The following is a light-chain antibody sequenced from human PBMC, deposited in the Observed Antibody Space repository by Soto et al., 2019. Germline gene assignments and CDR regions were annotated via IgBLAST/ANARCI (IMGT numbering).Light chain of an antibody. CDR2: GAS. J-gene: IGKJ1*01. V-gene: IGKV3-20*01. CDR3: QQYGSSYPWT. CDR1: QSMTTK. Sequence: IVMPQSPATLSVSPGEGFTLSCSSSQSMTTKLAWYQQKPGQAPRLLIYGASSRATGIPDRFSGSGSGTDFTLTIRRLEPEDFAVYYCQQYGSSYPWTFGQGTKVDIK.